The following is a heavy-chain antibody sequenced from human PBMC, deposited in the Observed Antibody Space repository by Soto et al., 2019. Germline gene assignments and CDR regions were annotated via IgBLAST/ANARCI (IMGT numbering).Heavy chain of an antibody. V-gene: IGHV4-39*01. D-gene: IGHD3-10*01. CDR2: VYYNENT. CDR3: ARRERYYGSPGWFDP. J-gene: IGHJ5*02. Sequence: QLHLQESGPGLVKPSETLSLTCSVSGGSISSFTYYWGWIRQPPGKGLEWIGTVYYNENTYYNPSLKSRVTITVDTAKNQFSLNLRSVSAADTAMYFCARRERYYGSPGWFDPWGPGTLVTVSS. CDR1: GGSISSFTYY.